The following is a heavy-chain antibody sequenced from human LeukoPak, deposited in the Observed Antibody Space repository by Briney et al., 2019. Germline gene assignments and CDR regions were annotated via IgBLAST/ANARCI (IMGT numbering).Heavy chain of an antibody. CDR3: ARAGSGWYFDY. CDR2: ISSSSSTI. J-gene: IGHJ4*02. D-gene: IGHD6-19*01. V-gene: IGHV3-48*02. Sequence: GGSLRLSCAASGFTFSSYSMNWVRQAPGKGLEWVSYISSSSSTIYYADSVKGRFTISRDNAKNSLYLQMNSLREEDTAVYYCARAGSGWYFDYWGQGTLVTVSS. CDR1: GFTFSSYS.